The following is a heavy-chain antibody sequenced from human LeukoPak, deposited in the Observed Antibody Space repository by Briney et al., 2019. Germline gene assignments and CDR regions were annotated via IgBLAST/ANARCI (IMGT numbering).Heavy chain of an antibody. V-gene: IGHV3-23*01. CDR1: GFTFSSYA. CDR2: ISGGGGST. Sequence: GGSLRLSYAASGFTFSSYAMSWVRPAPGKGLEWDSAISGGGGSTYYEDSVEGRFTISRDNSKNTLYLQMNSLSAEDTAVYYCAKDPVVVVTPCYFDYWGQGTLVTVSS. J-gene: IGHJ4*02. CDR3: AKDPVVVVTPCYFDY. D-gene: IGHD3-22*01.